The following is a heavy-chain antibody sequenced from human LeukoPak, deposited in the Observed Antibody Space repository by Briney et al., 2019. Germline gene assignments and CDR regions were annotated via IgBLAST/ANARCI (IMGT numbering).Heavy chain of an antibody. CDR1: GFTFSSYG. Sequence: GGSLRLSCAASGFTFSSYGMHWVRQAPGKGLEWVAVIWYDGSNKYYADSVKGRFTISRDNSKNTLYLQMNSLRAEDTAVYYCARDRITIFGGVNHWFDPWGQGTLVTVSS. V-gene: IGHV3-33*01. J-gene: IGHJ5*02. CDR2: IWYDGSNK. D-gene: IGHD3-3*01. CDR3: ARDRITIFGGVNHWFDP.